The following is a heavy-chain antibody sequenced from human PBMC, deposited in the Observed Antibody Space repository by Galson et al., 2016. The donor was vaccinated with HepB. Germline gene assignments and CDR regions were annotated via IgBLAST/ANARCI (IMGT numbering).Heavy chain of an antibody. J-gene: IGHJ5*02. D-gene: IGHD1-26*01. Sequence: SETLSLTCTVSGGSISSGTYYWGWIRQPPGKGLEWIGTIYSGGRTYYNPSLMSRLTISVDTSKNQFSLRLSSVTAADTAVYYCVKVGGAGYFDPWGQGTLVTVSS. CDR3: VKVGGAGYFDP. V-gene: IGHV4-39*07. CDR1: GGSISSGTYY. CDR2: IYSGGRT.